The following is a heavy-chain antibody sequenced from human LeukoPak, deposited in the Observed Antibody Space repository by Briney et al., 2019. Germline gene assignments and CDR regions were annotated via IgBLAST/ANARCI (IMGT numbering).Heavy chain of an antibody. CDR1: GFAFYDYA. Sequence: GGSLRLSCAASGFAFYDYAMSWVRQPPGKGLEWVSGINDNGAKAFYADSVKGRLTISRDNSRSTLYLQMNNLRADDTAVYYCAKGHGVVTFNELFSWGQGTLVTVSS. CDR3: AKGHGVVTFNELFS. CDR2: INDNGAKA. V-gene: IGHV3-23*01. D-gene: IGHD2-21*02. J-gene: IGHJ4*02.